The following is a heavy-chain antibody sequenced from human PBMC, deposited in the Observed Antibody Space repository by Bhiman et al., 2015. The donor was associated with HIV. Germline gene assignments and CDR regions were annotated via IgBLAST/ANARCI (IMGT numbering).Heavy chain of an antibody. J-gene: IGHJ3*02. CDR1: GLTVSSNY. D-gene: IGHD3-22*01. V-gene: IGHV3-53*01. Sequence: EVQLVESGGGLIQPGGSLRLSCAASGLTVSSNYMSWVRQAPGKGLEWVSVIYSGGSTYYADSVKGRFTISRDNSKNTLYLQMDSLRAEDTAVYYCASLVVITGLNAFDIWGQGTMVTVSS. CDR2: IYSGGST. CDR3: ASLVVITGLNAFDI.